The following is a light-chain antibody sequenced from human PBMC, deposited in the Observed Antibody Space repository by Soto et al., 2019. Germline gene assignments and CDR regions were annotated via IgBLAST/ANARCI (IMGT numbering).Light chain of an antibody. CDR2: GAS. CDR1: QNFGSH. V-gene: IGKV3-15*01. Sequence: EILMTTSPATLSVSPGERATISCRASQNFGSHLAWYPQKPGQAPRLLIYGASTRATGIPDRFSRSGSGTEFTRTISSLQSEDFAIYYCQQYDNWPPLTFGGATK. CDR3: QQYDNWPPLT. J-gene: IGKJ4*01.